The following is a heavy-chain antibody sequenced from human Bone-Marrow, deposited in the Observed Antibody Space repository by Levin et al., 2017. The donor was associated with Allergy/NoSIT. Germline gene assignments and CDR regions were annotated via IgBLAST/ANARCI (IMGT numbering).Heavy chain of an antibody. CDR3: ARLGVVTEYFDL. CDR2: IYYSGRT. CDR1: GGFTNRYY. D-gene: IGHD2-21*02. V-gene: IGHV4-59*08. Sequence: SQTLSLTCTGSGGFTNRYYWNWIRQPPGQGLEWIGYIYYSGRTNYNPSLKSRVTISVDTSKKQFSLNLSSVTAADTAVYYCARLGVVTEYFDLWGRGTLVTVSS. J-gene: IGHJ2*01.